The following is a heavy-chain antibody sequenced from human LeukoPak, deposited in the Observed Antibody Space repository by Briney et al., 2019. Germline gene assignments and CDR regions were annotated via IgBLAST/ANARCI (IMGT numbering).Heavy chain of an antibody. D-gene: IGHD3-22*01. CDR2: IIPIFGTA. CDR3: ARDYDSSGSLDY. V-gene: IGHV1-69*13. CDR1: GGTFSSYA. J-gene: IGHJ4*02. Sequence: GASVKVSCXASGGTFSSYAISWVRQARGQGLEWMAGIIPIFGTANYAQKFQGRVTITADESTSTAYMELSSLRSEDTAVYYCARDYDSSGSLDYWGQGTLVTVSS.